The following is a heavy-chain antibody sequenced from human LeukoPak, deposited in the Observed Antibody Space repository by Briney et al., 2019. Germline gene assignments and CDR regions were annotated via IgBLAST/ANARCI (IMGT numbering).Heavy chain of an antibody. V-gene: IGHV3-53*05. D-gene: IGHD5-18*01. CDR1: GFTVSSNY. CDR3: ARVGIQLWLAYYMDV. Sequence: GGSLRLSCAASGFTVSSNYMSWVRQAPGKGLEWVSVIYSGGSTYYADSVKGRFTISRDNSKNTLYLQMGSLRAEDMAVYYCARVGIQLWLAYYMDVWGKGTTVTVSS. CDR2: IYSGGST. J-gene: IGHJ6*03.